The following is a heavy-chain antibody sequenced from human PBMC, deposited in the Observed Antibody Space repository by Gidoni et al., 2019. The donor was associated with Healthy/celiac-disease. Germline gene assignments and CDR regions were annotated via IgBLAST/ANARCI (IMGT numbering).Heavy chain of an antibody. CDR3: AKRSGAMSPFNWYFDL. Sequence: EVQLVEPGGGLVQLGGSPRLSCAASGFTFSSYAMSWVRQAPGKGLEWVSAIGGSGGSTYYADSVKGRFTISRDNSKNTLYLQMNSLRAEDTAVYYCAKRSGAMSPFNWYFDLWGRGTLVTVSS. CDR2: IGGSGGST. J-gene: IGHJ2*01. V-gene: IGHV3-23*04. D-gene: IGHD3-3*01. CDR1: GFTFSSYA.